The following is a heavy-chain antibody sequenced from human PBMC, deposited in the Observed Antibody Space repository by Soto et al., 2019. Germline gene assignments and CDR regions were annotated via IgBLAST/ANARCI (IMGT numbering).Heavy chain of an antibody. J-gene: IGHJ5*02. Sequence: GGSLSLSCAASGFTFSRYSMNWVRQAPGKGLEWVLSISGGSSDIYYADSVKGRFTISRDNAKNSLYLQMNSLRAEDTAVYYCARDFSGAYPVGYCDPWGQGTLVTVSS. CDR2: ISGGSSDI. V-gene: IGHV3-21*01. CDR3: ARDFSGAYPVGYCDP. D-gene: IGHD1-26*01. CDR1: GFTFSRYS.